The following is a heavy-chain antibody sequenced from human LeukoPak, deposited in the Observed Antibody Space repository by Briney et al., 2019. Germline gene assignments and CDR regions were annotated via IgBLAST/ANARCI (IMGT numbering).Heavy chain of an antibody. CDR2: IRSKAYGETT. J-gene: IGHJ4*02. Sequence: GRSLRLSCTASGFSFGDFAMNWVRQAPGKGLEWVGFIRSKAYGETTEHAASVKGRFTISRDDFKSTTYLQMNSLNTEDTALYYCGRGACTSTSCYAVDYWGQGTLVTVSS. CDR3: GRGACTSTSCYAVDY. D-gene: IGHD2-2*01. V-gene: IGHV3-49*04. CDR1: GFSFGDFA.